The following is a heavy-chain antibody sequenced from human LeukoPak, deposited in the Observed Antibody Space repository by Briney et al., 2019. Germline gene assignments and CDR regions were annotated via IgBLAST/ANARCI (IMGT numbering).Heavy chain of an antibody. V-gene: IGHV1-3*01. CDR1: GYTFTSYA. CDR2: INAGNGNT. J-gene: IGHJ5*02. Sequence: GASVKVSCKASGYTFTSYAMHWVRQAPGQRLEWMGWINAGNGNTKYSQKFQGRVTITRDTSASTAYMELSSLRSEDTAVYYCARRQDSSGFYSSGWYDWFDPWGQGTLVTVSS. CDR3: ARRQDSSGFYSSGWYDWFDP. D-gene: IGHD6-19*01.